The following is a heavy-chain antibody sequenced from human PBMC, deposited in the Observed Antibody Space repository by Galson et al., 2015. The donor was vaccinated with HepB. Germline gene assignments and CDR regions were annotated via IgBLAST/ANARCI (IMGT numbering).Heavy chain of an antibody. Sequence: SLRLSCAASGFTVNSNYMSWVRQAPGKGLEWVSIIYSGGSTYYADSVKGRFTISRDNSENTLYLQMNSLRAEDTAVYFCAKDRNYYDGSGYLCEAFDIWGQGTMVTVSS. CDR3: AKDRNYYDGSGYLCEAFDI. D-gene: IGHD3-22*01. J-gene: IGHJ3*02. CDR1: GFTVNSNY. CDR2: IYSGGST. V-gene: IGHV3-66*01.